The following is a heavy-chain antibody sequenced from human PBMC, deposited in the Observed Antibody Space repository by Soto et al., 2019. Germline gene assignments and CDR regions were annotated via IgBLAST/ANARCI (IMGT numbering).Heavy chain of an antibody. CDR2: IYDNESV. V-gene: IGHV4-59*11. Sequence: PSGTLSLTCTVSGGSMKSHFWSWIRQPPGERLEWIGYIYDNESVNYNPSLKSRVTMSEDTSRNRFSLKLNSVTAADTAVYYCARGYNWASDAFDIWGQGTMVTVSS. CDR3: ARGYNWASDAFDI. D-gene: IGHD1-20*01. J-gene: IGHJ3*02. CDR1: GGSMKSHF.